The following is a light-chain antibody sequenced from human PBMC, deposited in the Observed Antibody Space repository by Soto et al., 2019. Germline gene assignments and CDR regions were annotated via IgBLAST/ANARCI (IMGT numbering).Light chain of an antibody. V-gene: IGKV1-8*01. CDR1: QSISSY. J-gene: IGKJ1*01. Sequence: IQMTQSPSSLSASVGDRVTITFRASQSISSYLNWYQHKPGKAPKLLIYAASTLQSGVPSRFSGSGSGTDFTLTISCLQSEDFATYYCQQYYSYPRTFGQGTKVDIK. CDR3: QQYYSYPRT. CDR2: AAS.